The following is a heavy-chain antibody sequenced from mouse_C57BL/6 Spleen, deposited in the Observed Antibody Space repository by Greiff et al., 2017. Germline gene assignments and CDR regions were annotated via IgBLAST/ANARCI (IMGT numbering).Heavy chain of an antibody. V-gene: IGHV3-6*01. Sequence: EVKLVESGPGLVKPSQSLSLTCSVTGYSITSGYYWNWIRQFPGNKLEWMGYISYDGSNNYNPSLKNRISITRDTSKNQFFLKLNSVTTEDTATYYCASYYYGSRGAWFAYWGQGTLVTVSA. CDR1: GYSITSGYY. CDR3: ASYYYGSRGAWFAY. CDR2: ISYDGSN. D-gene: IGHD1-1*01. J-gene: IGHJ3*01.